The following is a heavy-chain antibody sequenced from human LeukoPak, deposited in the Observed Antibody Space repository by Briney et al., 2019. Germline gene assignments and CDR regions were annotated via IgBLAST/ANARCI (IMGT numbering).Heavy chain of an antibody. V-gene: IGHV4-34*01. D-gene: IGHD1-26*01. CDR2: INHSGST. Sequence: PSETLSLTCAVYGESFSGYYWSWIRQPPGKGLEWIGEINHSGSTNYNPSLKSRVTISVDTSKNQFSLKLSSVTAADTAVYYCARDTNSGSYSAYAFDIWGQGTMVTVSS. CDR1: GESFSGYY. J-gene: IGHJ3*02. CDR3: ARDTNSGSYSAYAFDI.